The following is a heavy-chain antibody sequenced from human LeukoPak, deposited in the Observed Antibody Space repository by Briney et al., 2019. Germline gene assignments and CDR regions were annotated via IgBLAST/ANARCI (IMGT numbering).Heavy chain of an antibody. CDR3: AKRNTMVRGGPCFDY. D-gene: IGHD3-10*01. CDR1: GFTFSSYA. Sequence: GGSLRLSCAASGFTFSSYAMSWVRQAPGKGLEWVSAISGSGGSTYYADSVKGRFTISRDNSKNTLYLQMNDLRPDDTAIYYCAKRNTMVRGGPCFDYWGQGLLVTVSS. V-gene: IGHV3-23*01. CDR2: ISGSGGST. J-gene: IGHJ4*02.